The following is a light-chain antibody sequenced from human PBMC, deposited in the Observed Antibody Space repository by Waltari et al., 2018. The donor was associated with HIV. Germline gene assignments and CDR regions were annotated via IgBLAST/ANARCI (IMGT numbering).Light chain of an antibody. J-gene: IGKJ1*01. CDR1: QSVGTD. V-gene: IGKV3-15*01. CDR2: GAS. CDR3: QQYHNWPPWT. Sequence: EVVLTQSPVTLSVSPGERAALSSRASQSVGTDLAWYQHRPGQAPRLLIYGASTRVTGLPGRFSGRGSGTEFTLNISSLQSEDFAVYYCQQYHNWPPWTFGQGTKVEIK.